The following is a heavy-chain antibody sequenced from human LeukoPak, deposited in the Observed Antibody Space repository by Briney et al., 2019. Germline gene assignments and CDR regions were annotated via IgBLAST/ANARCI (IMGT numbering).Heavy chain of an antibody. CDR1: GGSISSSTYY. V-gene: IGHV4-61*05. CDR3: ARSNGGLFDY. CDR2: IYYSGST. Sequence: SETLSLTCTVSGGSISSSTYYWGWIRQPPGKGLEWIGYIYYSGSTNYNPSLKSRVTISVDTSKNQFSLKLSSVTAADTAIYYCARSNGGLFDYWGQGTLVTVSS. J-gene: IGHJ4*02. D-gene: IGHD2-8*01.